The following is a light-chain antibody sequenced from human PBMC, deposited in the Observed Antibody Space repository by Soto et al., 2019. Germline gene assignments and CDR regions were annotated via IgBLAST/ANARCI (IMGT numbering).Light chain of an antibody. J-gene: IGKJ1*01. CDR3: QQYFSFPRT. CDR2: WAS. CDR1: QSVLYSSNNNNY. V-gene: IGKV4-1*01. Sequence: DIVMTQSPDSLAVSLGERATINCKSSQSVLYSSNNNNYLAWYLQRPGQPPKLLIYWASTRDSGVSDRFSGSGSGTDFTLTISSLQAEDVAVYYCQQYFSFPRTFGQGTKVDIK.